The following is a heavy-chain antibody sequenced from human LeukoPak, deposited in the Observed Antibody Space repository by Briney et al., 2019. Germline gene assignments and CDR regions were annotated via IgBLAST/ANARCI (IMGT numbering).Heavy chain of an antibody. CDR2: IKSKTDGGTT. Sequence: GGSLRLSCAASGFTFSNAWMTWVRQAPGKGLEWVGRIKSKTDGGTTDYAAPVKGRFTISRDDSKNTLYLQMNSLKTEDTAVYYCSALTYNWNAAPYYWGQGALVTVSS. CDR3: SALTYNWNAAPYY. D-gene: IGHD1-20*01. V-gene: IGHV3-15*01. CDR1: GFTFSNAW. J-gene: IGHJ4*02.